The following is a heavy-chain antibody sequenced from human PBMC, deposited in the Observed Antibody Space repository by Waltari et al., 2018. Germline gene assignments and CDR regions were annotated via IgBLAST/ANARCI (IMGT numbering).Heavy chain of an antibody. D-gene: IGHD3-16*02. J-gene: IGHJ4*02. CDR2: IYHSGST. Sequence: QVQLQESGPGLVKPSETLSLTCAVSGYSISSGYYWGWLRQPPGKGLEWIGSIYHSGSTYYNPSLKSRVTISVDTSKNQFSLKLSSVTAADTAVYYCARRDYDYIWGSYRFDYWGQGTLVTVSS. CDR1: GYSISSGYY. CDR3: ARRDYDYIWGSYRFDY. V-gene: IGHV4-38-2*01.